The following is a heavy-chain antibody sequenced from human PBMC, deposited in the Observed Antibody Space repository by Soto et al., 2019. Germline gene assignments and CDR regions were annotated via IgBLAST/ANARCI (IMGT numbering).Heavy chain of an antibody. CDR2: ISYDGSNK. Sequence: GGSLKISCSASGFTFSSYGMHWVRQAPGKGLEWVAVISYDGSNKYYADSVKGRFTISRDNSKNTLYLQMNSLRAEETAVYYCAKAPYRSSWYVTYYYYYYGMDVWGQGTTVTVSS. V-gene: IGHV3-30*18. CDR3: AKAPYRSSWYVTYYYYYYGMDV. CDR1: GFTFSSYG. J-gene: IGHJ6*02. D-gene: IGHD6-13*01.